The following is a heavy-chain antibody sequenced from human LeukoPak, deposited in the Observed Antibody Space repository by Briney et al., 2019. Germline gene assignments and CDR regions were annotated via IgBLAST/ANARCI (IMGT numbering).Heavy chain of an antibody. J-gene: IGHJ4*02. D-gene: IGHD3/OR15-3a*01. Sequence: GGSLRLSCAASGFTFSNAWMSWVRQAPGKGLEWVAVISYDGSNKYYADSVKGRFTISRDNSKNTLYLQMNSLRAEDTAVYYCAKDLGGLKDIGWGQGTLVTVSS. CDR1: GFTFSNAW. CDR3: AKDLGGLKDIG. CDR2: ISYDGSNK. V-gene: IGHV3-30*18.